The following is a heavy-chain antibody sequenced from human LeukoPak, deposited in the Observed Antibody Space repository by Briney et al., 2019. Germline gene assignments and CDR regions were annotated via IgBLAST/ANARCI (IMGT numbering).Heavy chain of an antibody. CDR3: SVAVAAASNWFDP. V-gene: IGHV1-46*01. CDR2: INPSGGST. Sequence: GASVKVSCKASGYTFTSNYMHWVRQAPGQGLEWMGIINPSGGSTSYAQKFQGRVTMTRDTSTSTVYMELSSLRSEDTAVYYCSVAVAAASNWFDPWGQGTLVTVSS. J-gene: IGHJ5*02. CDR1: GYTFTSNY. D-gene: IGHD6-19*01.